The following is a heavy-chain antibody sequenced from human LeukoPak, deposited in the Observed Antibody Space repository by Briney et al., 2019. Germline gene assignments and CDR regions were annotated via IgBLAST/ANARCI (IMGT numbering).Heavy chain of an antibody. Sequence: SETLSLTCTVSGGSICSSSYYWGWIRQPPGTGLEWIASINYYGTTYYNPSLKSRVTISVDTSRNQFSLSLSSVTAADTAVYYCARRGSGRNWFDPWGQGTLVTVSS. V-gene: IGHV4-39*01. J-gene: IGHJ5*02. D-gene: IGHD6-19*01. CDR3: ARRGSGRNWFDP. CDR1: GGSICSSSYY. CDR2: INYYGTT.